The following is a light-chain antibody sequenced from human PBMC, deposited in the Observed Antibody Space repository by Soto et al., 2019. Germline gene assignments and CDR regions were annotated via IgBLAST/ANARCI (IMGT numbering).Light chain of an antibody. CDR2: EVS. Sequence: QSVLTQPASVSGSPGQSITISCTGTSSDVGGYNYVSWYQQHPGKVPKLMIYEVSNRPSGVSNRFSGSKSGNTASLTISGLLAEDEADYYCSSYTSSSTPWVFGGGTKLTVL. J-gene: IGLJ3*02. V-gene: IGLV2-14*01. CDR1: SSDVGGYNY. CDR3: SSYTSSSTPWV.